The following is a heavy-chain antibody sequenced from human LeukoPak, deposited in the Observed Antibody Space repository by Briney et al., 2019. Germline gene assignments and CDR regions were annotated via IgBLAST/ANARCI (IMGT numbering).Heavy chain of an antibody. CDR2: IIPIFGTS. CDR1: GGTCSSYT. D-gene: IGHD5-24*01. CDR3: ARASDREITYYFDY. V-gene: IGHV1-69*13. J-gene: IGHJ4*02. Sequence: SVKLSFKASGGTCSSYTISWVRQAPGQGLKWMGGIIPIFGTSNYAQKFQGRVTITADESTSTAYMELSSLRSEDTAVYYCARASDREITYYFDYWGQGTLVTVSS.